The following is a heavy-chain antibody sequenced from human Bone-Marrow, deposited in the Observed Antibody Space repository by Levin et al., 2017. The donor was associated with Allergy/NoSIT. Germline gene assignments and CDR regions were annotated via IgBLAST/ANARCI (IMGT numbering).Heavy chain of an antibody. CDR1: EFTFSDHY. Sequence: GGSLRLSCGASEFTFSDHYLSWIRQAPGMGLQWVSYISSGGKSTYYADSVRGRFTVSRDDATNSFYLQMNSLRAEDTAVYYCARAGVAAGGQNWYFDLWGRGTLVTVSS. J-gene: IGHJ2*01. CDR3: ARAGVAAGGQNWYFDL. D-gene: IGHD6-13*01. CDR2: ISSGGKST. V-gene: IGHV3-11*01.